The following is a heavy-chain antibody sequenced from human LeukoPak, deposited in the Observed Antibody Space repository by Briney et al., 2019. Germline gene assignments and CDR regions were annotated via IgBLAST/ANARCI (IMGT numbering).Heavy chain of an antibody. J-gene: IGHJ4*02. CDR3: ARDLDGSGSYYTDH. CDR2: ISAYNGNT. D-gene: IGHD3-10*01. Sequence: ASVKVSCKASGFTFTRYGINWVRQAPGQGLEWMGWISAYNGNTNYAQNLQGRVTMTTDTSTSTAYMELRSLRSDDTAVYYCARDLDGSGSYYTDHWGQGILVTVSS. V-gene: IGHV1-18*01. CDR1: GFTFTRYG.